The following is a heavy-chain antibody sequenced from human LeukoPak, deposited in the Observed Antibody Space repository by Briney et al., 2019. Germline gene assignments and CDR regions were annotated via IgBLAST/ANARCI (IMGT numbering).Heavy chain of an antibody. Sequence: GGSLRLSCAASGFTVSSNYMSWVRQAPGKGLEWVAVISYDGSNKYYADSVKGRFTISRDNSKNTLYLQMNSLRAEDTAVYYCARSPISDFWSPNWFDPWGQGTLVTVSS. D-gene: IGHD3-3*01. V-gene: IGHV3-30*03. CDR3: ARSPISDFWSPNWFDP. CDR2: ISYDGSNK. CDR1: GFTVSSNY. J-gene: IGHJ5*02.